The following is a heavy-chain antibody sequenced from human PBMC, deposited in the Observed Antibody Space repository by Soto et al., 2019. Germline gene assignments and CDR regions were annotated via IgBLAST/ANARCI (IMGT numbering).Heavy chain of an antibody. CDR3: ARNTLPIPHY. CDR1: GFTFSNYA. J-gene: IGHJ4*02. Sequence: GGSLRLSCAASGFTFSNYAMSWVRQAPGKGLEWVSAISSSGDSPYYADSVKGRFTVSRDNSKNTLYLQMNSLRVEDTAIYYCARNTLPIPHYWGKGTLVPVSS. CDR2: ISSSGDSP. V-gene: IGHV3-23*01. D-gene: IGHD5-18*01.